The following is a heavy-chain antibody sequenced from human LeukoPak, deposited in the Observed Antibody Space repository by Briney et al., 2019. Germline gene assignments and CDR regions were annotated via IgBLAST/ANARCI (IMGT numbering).Heavy chain of an antibody. Sequence: GGSLRLSCSASGFSFIDFAMHWVRQAPGKGLEWVAVISHDSKTKYHAESVKGRFTISRDNSKNTVYLQMNSLRLEDTAVYFCARPSPPGDGYNPPGYWGPGNLVTV. CDR3: ARPSPPGDGYNPPGY. CDR2: ISHDSKTK. J-gene: IGHJ4*02. D-gene: IGHD5-24*01. CDR1: GFSFIDFA. V-gene: IGHV3-30*01.